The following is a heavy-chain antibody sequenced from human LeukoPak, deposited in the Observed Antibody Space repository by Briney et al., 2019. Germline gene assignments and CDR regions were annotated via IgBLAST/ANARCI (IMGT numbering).Heavy chain of an antibody. J-gene: IGHJ5*01. CDR3: ARDGYSRSWCAS. CDR1: GFTFSSYS. V-gene: IGHV3-21*01. Sequence: GGSLRLSCAASGFTFSSYSMNWVRQAPGKGLEWVSSISSSSSYIYYADSVKGRFTISRDNAKNSLYLQMNSLRAEDTAVYACARDGYSRSWCASWGQGTLVTVSS. CDR2: ISSSSSYI. D-gene: IGHD1-26*01.